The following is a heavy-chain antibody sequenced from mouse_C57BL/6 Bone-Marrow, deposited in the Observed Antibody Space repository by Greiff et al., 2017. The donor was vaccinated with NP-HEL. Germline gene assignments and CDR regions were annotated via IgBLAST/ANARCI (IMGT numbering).Heavy chain of an antibody. CDR1: GYTFTDHT. D-gene: IGHD1-1*01. V-gene: IGHV1-78*01. CDR2: IYPRDGST. CDR3: ARERSYYYCSSYGWYFDV. Sequence: QVQLQQSDAELVKPGASVKISCKVSGYTFTDHTIHWMKQRPEQGLEWIGYIYPRDGSTKYNEKFKGKATLTADKSSSTAYMQLNSLTSEDSAVYFCARERSYYYCSSYGWYFDVWGTGTTVTVSS. J-gene: IGHJ1*03.